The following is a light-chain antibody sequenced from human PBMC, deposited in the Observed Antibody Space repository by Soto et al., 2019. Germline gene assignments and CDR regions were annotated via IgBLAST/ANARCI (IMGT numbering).Light chain of an antibody. J-gene: IGKJ1*01. CDR1: QSVSSSY. CDR2: GAS. CDR3: QQHGSSGT. V-gene: IGKV3-20*01. Sequence: EIVLTQSPVTLSLSPGERATLSCRASQSVSSSYLAWYQQKPGQAPRLLIYGASTRATGIPARFNGSGSGTEFTLTISRLEPEDFAVYYCQQHGSSGTFGQGTKVDIK.